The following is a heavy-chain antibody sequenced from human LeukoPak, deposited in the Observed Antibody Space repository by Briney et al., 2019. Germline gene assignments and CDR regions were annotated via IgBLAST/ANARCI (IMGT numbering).Heavy chain of an antibody. Sequence: SVKVSCKASGGTFTSYAISWVRQAPGQGLEWMGGIIPIFGTANYAQKFQGRVTITADESTSTAYMELSSLRSGDTAVYYCARSLPGIAAAGYNWFDHWGQGTLVTVSS. D-gene: IGHD6-13*01. CDR3: ARSLPGIAAAGYNWFDH. J-gene: IGHJ5*02. CDR1: GGTFTSYA. V-gene: IGHV1-69*01. CDR2: IIPIFGTA.